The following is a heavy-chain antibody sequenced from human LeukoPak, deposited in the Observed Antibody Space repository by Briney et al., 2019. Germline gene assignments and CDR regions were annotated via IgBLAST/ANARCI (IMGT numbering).Heavy chain of an antibody. V-gene: IGHV3-23*01. D-gene: IGHD6-6*01. J-gene: IGHJ4*02. CDR3: AKGGWGSIATRPDY. CDR2: ISGSGDNT. Sequence: GGSLRLSCAASGFTFSSYAMNWVRQAPGKGLEWVSAISGSGDNTYYADSVKGRFTISRDNSKNTLYMEMNSLRAEDTAVYYCAKGGWGSIATRPDYWGQGTLVTVSS. CDR1: GFTFSSYA.